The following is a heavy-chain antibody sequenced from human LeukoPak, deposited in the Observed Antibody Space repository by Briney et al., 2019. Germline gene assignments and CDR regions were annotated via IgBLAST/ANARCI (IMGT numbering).Heavy chain of an antibody. CDR1: GYTFTIYG. CDR2: IIPIFGTA. Sequence: ASVKVSCKASGYTFTIYGISWVRQAPGQGLEWMGGIIPIFGTANYAQKFQGRVTITADESTSTAYMELSSLRSEDTAVYYCARAGGYCSSTSCHTLYYYYGMDVWGQGTTVTVSS. J-gene: IGHJ6*02. V-gene: IGHV1-69*13. D-gene: IGHD2-2*02. CDR3: ARAGGYCSSTSCHTLYYYYGMDV.